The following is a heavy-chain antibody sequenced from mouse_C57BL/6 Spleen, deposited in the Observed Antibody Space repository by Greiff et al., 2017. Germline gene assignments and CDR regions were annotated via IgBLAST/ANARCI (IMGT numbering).Heavy chain of an antibody. V-gene: IGHV1-43*01. CDR3: ASNWVDY. Sequence: VQLKESGPELVKPGASVKISCKASGYSFTGYYMHWVKQSSEKSLEWIGEINPSTGGTSYNQKFKGKATLTVDKSSSTAYMQLKSLTSEDSAVYYCASNWVDYWGQGTTLTVSS. CDR2: INPSTGGT. J-gene: IGHJ2*01. D-gene: IGHD4-1*01. CDR1: GYSFTGYY.